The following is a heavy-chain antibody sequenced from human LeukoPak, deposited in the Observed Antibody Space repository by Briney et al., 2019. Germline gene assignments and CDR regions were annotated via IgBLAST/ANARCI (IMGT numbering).Heavy chain of an antibody. J-gene: IGHJ4*02. V-gene: IGHV3-21*01. D-gene: IGHD6-13*01. CDR3: ARGPYSSSWSDFDY. CDR2: ISSTSTYI. CDR1: GFTFSSYS. Sequence: KPGGSLRLSCAASGFTFSSYSMNWVRQAPGTGLEWVSSISSTSTYIYYADSVKGRFTISRDNAKNSLYLQMNSLRAEDTAVYYCARGPYSSSWSDFDYWGQGTLVTVSS.